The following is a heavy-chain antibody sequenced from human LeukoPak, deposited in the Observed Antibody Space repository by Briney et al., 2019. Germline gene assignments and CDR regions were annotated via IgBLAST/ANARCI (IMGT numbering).Heavy chain of an antibody. CDR3: AGDKTTGGWYEFDY. D-gene: IGHD6-19*01. Sequence: PGGSLRLSCAASVFIFSSYGMHGVRQAPDTGHEGGAFIRYDGRRKYYADSVKVRFTISRDNSKNTSYLQMNSLRAEDTAVYYCAGDKTTGGWYEFDYWGQGTLVTVSS. CDR1: VFIFSSYG. CDR2: IRYDGRRK. V-gene: IGHV3-30*02. J-gene: IGHJ4*02.